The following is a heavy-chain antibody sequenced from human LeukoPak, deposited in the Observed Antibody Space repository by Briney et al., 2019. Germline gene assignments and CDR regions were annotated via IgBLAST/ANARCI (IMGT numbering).Heavy chain of an antibody. J-gene: IGHJ6*02. V-gene: IGHV5-51*01. CDR1: GYRFTSYW. CDR2: IYPGDSDT. CDR3: ARRLGLYYYGMDV. Sequence: GESLKISCKGSGYRFTSYWIGWVRQMPGKGLEWMGIIYPGDSDTRYSPSFQGQVTISADKSISTAYLQWSSPKASDTAMYYCARRLGLYYYGMDVWGQGTTVTVSS. D-gene: IGHD3/OR15-3a*01.